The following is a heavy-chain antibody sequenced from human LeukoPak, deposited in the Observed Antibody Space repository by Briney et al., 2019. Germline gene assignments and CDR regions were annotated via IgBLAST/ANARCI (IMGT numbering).Heavy chain of an antibody. CDR3: ARGSGDTIFGVVSYGMDV. J-gene: IGHJ6*02. Sequence: RASVKVSCKAPGYTFTSYDINWVRQATGQGLEWMGWMNPNSGNTGYAQKFQGRVTMTRNTSISTAYMELSSLRSEDTAVYYCARGSGDTIFGVVSYGMDVWGQGTTVTVSS. V-gene: IGHV1-8*01. CDR2: MNPNSGNT. CDR1: GYTFTSYD. D-gene: IGHD3-3*01.